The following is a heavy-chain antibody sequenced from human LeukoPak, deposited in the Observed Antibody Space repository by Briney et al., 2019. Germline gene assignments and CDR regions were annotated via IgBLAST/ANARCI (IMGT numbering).Heavy chain of an antibody. CDR2: IIPIFGTA. CDR3: ARGTSPLGLFDY. D-gene: IGHD2-2*01. Sequence: GASVKVSCKASGGTFSSYAISWVRQAPGQGLEWMGGIIPIFGTANYAQKSQGRVTITADESTSTAYMELSSLRSEDTAVYYCARGTSPLGLFDYWGQGTLVTVSS. CDR1: GGTFSSYA. J-gene: IGHJ4*02. V-gene: IGHV1-69*13.